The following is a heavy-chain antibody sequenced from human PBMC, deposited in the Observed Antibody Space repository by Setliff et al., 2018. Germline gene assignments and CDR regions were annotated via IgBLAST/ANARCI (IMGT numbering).Heavy chain of an antibody. CDR1: GESISSTSYQ. J-gene: IGHJ4*02. D-gene: IGHD3-10*01. Sequence: PSETLSLPCTVSGESISSTSYQWGWVRQPPGKGLEWIGGIYYPGTAYYNPSLKSRVTISVDTSKNQFSLQVTCLAATATAVYYCARHECVWGDSGSVTYRHFDYWGQGMLVTVSS. V-gene: IGHV4-39*01. CDR2: IYYPGTA. CDR3: ARHECVWGDSGSVTYRHFDY.